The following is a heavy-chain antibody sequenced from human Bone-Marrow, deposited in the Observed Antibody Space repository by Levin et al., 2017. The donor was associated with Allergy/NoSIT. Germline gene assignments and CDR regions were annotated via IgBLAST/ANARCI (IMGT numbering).Heavy chain of an antibody. Sequence: SETLSLTCAVSGGSISSAAYSWTWIRQPPGKGLEWIGYIYHTGSTYYNPSLKSRVTISVDRSKNHFSLRLSSVTAADAAVYYCAKVEFGGNSGYFDLWGRGILVTVSS. CDR1: GGSISSAAYS. CDR2: IYHTGST. D-gene: IGHD4-23*01. V-gene: IGHV4-30-2*01. J-gene: IGHJ2*01. CDR3: AKVEFGGNSGYFDL.